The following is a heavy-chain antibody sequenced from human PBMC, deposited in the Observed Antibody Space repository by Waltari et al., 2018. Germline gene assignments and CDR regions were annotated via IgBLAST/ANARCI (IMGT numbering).Heavy chain of an antibody. J-gene: IGHJ4*02. V-gene: IGHV3-7*01. CDR3: TRSAWIQLWFFDY. CDR1: GLRFISYW. Sequence: EVQLVESGGGLVQPGGSMRLSCAASGLRFISYWMNWVRPAPGKGLEWVANIKQDGSEKYYVDSVKGRFTISRDNAKNSVYLQMNSLRAEDTAVYYCTRSAWIQLWFFDYWGQGTLVTVSS. CDR2: IKQDGSEK. D-gene: IGHD5-18*01.